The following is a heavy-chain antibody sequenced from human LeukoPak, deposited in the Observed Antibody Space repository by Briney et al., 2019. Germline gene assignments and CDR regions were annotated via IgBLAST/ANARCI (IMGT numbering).Heavy chain of an antibody. Sequence: GRSLRLSCAASGSTFDDYAMHWVRQAPGKGLEWVSGISWNSGSIGYADSVKGRFTVSRDNAKNSLYLQMNSLRAEDTALYYCAKGGIAVTWGQGTLVTVSS. D-gene: IGHD6-19*01. CDR3: AKGGIAVT. CDR1: GSTFDDYA. V-gene: IGHV3-9*01. J-gene: IGHJ5*02. CDR2: ISWNSGSI.